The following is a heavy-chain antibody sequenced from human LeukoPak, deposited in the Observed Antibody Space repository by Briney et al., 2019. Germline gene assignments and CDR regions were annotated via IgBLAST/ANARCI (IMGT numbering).Heavy chain of an antibody. J-gene: IGHJ3*02. D-gene: IGHD1-26*01. Sequence: GGSLRLSCAASGFTFSTHWMHWVRQAPGKGLVWVSRINSDGSSTNYADFVKGRFTISRDNAKNTLYLQMNSLRAEDTAVYYCAREGGVSDAFDIWGQGTMVTVSS. CDR2: INSDGSST. CDR1: GFTFSTHW. CDR3: AREGGVSDAFDI. V-gene: IGHV3-74*01.